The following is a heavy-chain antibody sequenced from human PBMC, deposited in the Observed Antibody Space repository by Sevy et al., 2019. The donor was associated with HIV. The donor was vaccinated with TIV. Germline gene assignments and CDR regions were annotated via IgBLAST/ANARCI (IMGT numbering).Heavy chain of an antibody. CDR3: ARDRDLSGSYLEYYYYAMDV. D-gene: IGHD1-26*01. Sequence: ASVKVSCKASGYTFTTYYILWVRQAPGQGLEWMGLIDPSGSTRYAQKFQGRVSMTGDTSTTTLYMELSSLTSEDTAVYYCARDRDLSGSYLEYYYYAMDVWGQGTTVTVSS. CDR1: GYTFTTYY. V-gene: IGHV1-46*01. CDR2: IDPSGST. J-gene: IGHJ6*02.